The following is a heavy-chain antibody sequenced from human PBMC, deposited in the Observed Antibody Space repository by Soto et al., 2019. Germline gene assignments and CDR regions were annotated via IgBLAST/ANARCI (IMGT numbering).Heavy chain of an antibody. D-gene: IGHD3-10*01. J-gene: IGHJ4*02. V-gene: IGHV4-61*01. CDR1: GGSVSSGNYY. CDR2: IYYSGST. Sequence: SETLSLTCTVSGGSVSSGNYYWSWIRQPPGKGLEWIGYIYYSGSTNYNPSLKSRVTISVDTSKNQFSLKLSSVTAADTAVYYCARLSGSYYRANYFDYWGQGTLVTVSS. CDR3: ARLSGSYYRANYFDY.